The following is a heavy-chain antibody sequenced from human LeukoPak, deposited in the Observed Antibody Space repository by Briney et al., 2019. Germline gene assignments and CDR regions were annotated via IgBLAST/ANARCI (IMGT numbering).Heavy chain of an antibody. CDR2: ISGSGGST. CDR3: AKTGSRDQGGLDY. Sequence: PGGSLRLSCAASGFTFSSYGMSWVRQAPGKGLEWVSAISGSGGSTYYADSVKGRFTISRDNSKNTLYLQMNSLRVEDTAVYFCAKTGSRDQGGLDYWGQGTLVTVSS. V-gene: IGHV3-23*01. J-gene: IGHJ4*02. CDR1: GFTFSSYG. D-gene: IGHD3-10*01.